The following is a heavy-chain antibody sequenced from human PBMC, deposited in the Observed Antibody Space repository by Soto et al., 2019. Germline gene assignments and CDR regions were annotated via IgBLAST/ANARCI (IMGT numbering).Heavy chain of an antibody. CDR1: GYTFTGYY. Sequence: EASVKVSCKASGYTFTGYYMHWVRQAPGQGLEWMGWINPNSGGTNYAQKFQGWVTMTRDTSISTAYMELSRLRSDDTAVYYCARGIVVVPAAISENYYYGMDVWGQGTTVTVSS. CDR2: INPNSGGT. J-gene: IGHJ6*02. V-gene: IGHV1-2*04. CDR3: ARGIVVVPAAISENYYYGMDV. D-gene: IGHD2-2*01.